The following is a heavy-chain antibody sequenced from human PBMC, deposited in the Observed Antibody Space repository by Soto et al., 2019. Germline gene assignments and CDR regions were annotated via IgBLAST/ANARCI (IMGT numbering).Heavy chain of an antibody. J-gene: IGHJ4*02. CDR1: GFTFISSG. CDR2: ISYDGSNK. V-gene: IGHV3-30*18. Sequence: WQSLRLSCAASGFTFISSGMHWVRQAPGKGLEGVAVISYDGSNKYYADSVKGRFTISRDNSKNTLYLQMNSLRAEDTAVYYCAKDLWGSGSQFDYWGQATLVTVYS. CDR3: AKDLWGSGSQFDY. D-gene: IGHD3-16*01.